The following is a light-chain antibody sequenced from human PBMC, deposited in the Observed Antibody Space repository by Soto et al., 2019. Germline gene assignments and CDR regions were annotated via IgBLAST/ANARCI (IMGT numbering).Light chain of an antibody. CDR2: EVA. CDR3: CSRL. J-gene: IGLJ2*01. V-gene: IGLV2-23*02. CDR1: SSDPATYNL. Sequence: SALTQPASVSGSPGQSITISCTGTSSDPATYNLVSWYQQRPGKSPQLIIYEVAKRPSGVPARFAGSQSGYTASLTISGLQAEDEADYYCCSRLFGGGTKLTVL.